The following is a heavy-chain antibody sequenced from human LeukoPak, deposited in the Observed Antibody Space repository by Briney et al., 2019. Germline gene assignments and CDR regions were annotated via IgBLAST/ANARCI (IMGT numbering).Heavy chain of an antibody. CDR3: ARGRKYQLLSSWDYYGMDV. J-gene: IGHJ6*02. Sequence: ASVKVSCKASGYTFTSYGISWVRQAPGQGLEWMGWISAYNGNTNYAQKLQGRVTMTTDTSTSTAYMELRSLRSDDTAVYYCARGRKYQLLSSWDYYGMDVWGQGTTVTVSS. CDR1: GYTFTSYG. CDR2: ISAYNGNT. D-gene: IGHD2-2*01. V-gene: IGHV1-18*01.